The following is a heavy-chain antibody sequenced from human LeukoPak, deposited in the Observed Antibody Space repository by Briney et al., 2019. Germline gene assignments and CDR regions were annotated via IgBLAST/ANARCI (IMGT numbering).Heavy chain of an antibody. D-gene: IGHD6-13*01. CDR2: SNHSGSS. J-gene: IGHJ6*02. CDR1: GGSFSRYS. V-gene: IGHV4-34*01. CDR3: ARNGRYSSRYYYYGMDV. Sequence: PSETLSLTCAVYGGSFSRYSWSWVRQPPGKGLEWIGESNHSGSSRYSPSLKSRVTMSLDTSKNQFSLRLSSVTAADTAVYYCARNGRYSSRYYYYGMDVWGQGTTVTVSS.